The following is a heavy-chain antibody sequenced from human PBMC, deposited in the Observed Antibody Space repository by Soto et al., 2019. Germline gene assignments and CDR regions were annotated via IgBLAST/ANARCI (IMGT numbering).Heavy chain of an antibody. CDR2: IYYSGST. CDR3: AREEDYGMDV. J-gene: IGHJ6*04. V-gene: IGHV4-59*01. CDR1: GGSISSYY. Sequence: SETLSLTCTVSGGSISSYYWSWIRQPPGKGLEWIGYIYYSGSTNYNPSLKSRVTISVDTSKNQFSLTLSSVTAADTAVYYCAREEDYGMDVWGKGTTVTVSS.